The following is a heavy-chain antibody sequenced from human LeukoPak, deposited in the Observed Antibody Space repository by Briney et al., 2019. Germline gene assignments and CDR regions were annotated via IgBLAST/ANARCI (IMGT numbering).Heavy chain of an antibody. V-gene: IGHV3-7*01. D-gene: IGHD1-26*01. CDR3: AKDGASRDFDY. CDR1: GFTFSSYW. Sequence: GGSLRLSCAASGFTFSSYWMSWVRQAPGKGLEWVANIKQDGSEKYYVDSVKGRFTISRDNSKNTLYLQMNSLRAEDTAVYYCAKDGASRDFDYWGQGTLVTVSS. CDR2: IKQDGSEK. J-gene: IGHJ4*02.